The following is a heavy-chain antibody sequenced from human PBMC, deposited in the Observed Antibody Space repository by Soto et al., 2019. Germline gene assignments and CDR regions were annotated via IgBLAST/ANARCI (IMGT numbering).Heavy chain of an antibody. CDR3: ARPTTWSGYPQPFDY. V-gene: IGHV5-10-1*01. CDR1: GYSFTSYW. Sequence: LGESLKISCKGSGYSFTSYWISWVRQMPGKGLEWMGRIDPSDSYTNYSPSFQGHVTISADKSISTAYLQWSSLKASDTAMYYCARPTTWSGYPQPFDYWGQGTLVTVSS. D-gene: IGHD3-10*02. J-gene: IGHJ4*02. CDR2: IDPSDSYT.